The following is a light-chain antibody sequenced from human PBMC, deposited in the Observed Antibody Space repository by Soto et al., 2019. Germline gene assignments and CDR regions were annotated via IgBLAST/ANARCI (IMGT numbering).Light chain of an antibody. V-gene: IGLV2-8*01. CDR2: EVN. CDR1: SSDVGGYKF. J-gene: IGLJ2*01. Sequence: QSALTQPPSASGSPGQSVTISCTGTSSDVGGYKFVSWYQQHPDKAPKLIIYEVNQRPSGVPDRFSGSKSDNTASLAVSGLQAEDEADYYCSSYAGSNNLLFGGGTKLTVL. CDR3: SSYAGSNNLL.